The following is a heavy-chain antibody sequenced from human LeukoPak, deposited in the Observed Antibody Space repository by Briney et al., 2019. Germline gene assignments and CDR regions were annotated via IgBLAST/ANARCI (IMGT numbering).Heavy chain of an antibody. CDR2: IYYSGST. Sequence: SETLSLTCTVSGASISSSSSYWGWIRQPPGKGLEWIGSIYYSGSTYYNPSLKSRVTISVDTSKNQFSLKLSSVTAADTAVYYCARLPQISGSYYNLYYYYYMDVWGKGTTVTISS. CDR1: GASISSSSSY. J-gene: IGHJ6*03. CDR3: ARLPQISGSYYNLYYYYYMDV. V-gene: IGHV4-39*01. D-gene: IGHD3-10*01.